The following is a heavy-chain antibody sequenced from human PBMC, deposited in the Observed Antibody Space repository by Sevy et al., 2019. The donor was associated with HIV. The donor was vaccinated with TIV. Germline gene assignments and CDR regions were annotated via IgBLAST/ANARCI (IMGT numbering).Heavy chain of an antibody. CDR1: GDSFSIYA. V-gene: IGHV1-69*13. CDR2: IIPIFGLA. J-gene: IGHJ5*02. Sequence: ASVKVSCRASGDSFSIYALSWVRQAPGQGLEWMGGIIPIFGLANYAQKFQGRVTITADESTSTAYMELSSLRSEDTAVYYCARRDYDTSGYYWLDPWGQGTLVTVSS. D-gene: IGHD3-22*01. CDR3: ARRDYDTSGYYWLDP.